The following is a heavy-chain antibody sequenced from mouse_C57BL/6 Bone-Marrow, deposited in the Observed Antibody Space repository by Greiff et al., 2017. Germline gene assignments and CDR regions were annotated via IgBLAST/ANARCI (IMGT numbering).Heavy chain of an antibody. D-gene: IGHD1-1*01. CDR2: IYPGDGDT. V-gene: IGHV1-82*01. J-gene: IGHJ2*01. CDR1: GYAFSSSW. Sequence: VQLQQSGPELVKPGASVKISCKASGYAFSSSWMNWVKQRPGKGLEWIGRIYPGDGDTNYNGKFKGKATLTADKSSSTAYMQLSSLTSEDSAVYCCARVGNYYYGLDYWGQGTTLTVSS. CDR3: ARVGNYYYGLDY.